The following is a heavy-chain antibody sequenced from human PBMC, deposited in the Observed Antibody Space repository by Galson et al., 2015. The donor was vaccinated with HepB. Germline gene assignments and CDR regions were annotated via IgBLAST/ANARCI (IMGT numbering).Heavy chain of an antibody. Sequence: TLSLTCTVSGGSISSGGYYWSWIRQHPGKGLEWIGYVYYSGSTYYNPSLKSRVTISVDTSKNQFSLKLSSVTAADTAVYYCARISGLRLGELSLFLDYWGQGTLVTVSS. CDR3: ARISGLRLGELSLFLDY. V-gene: IGHV4-31*03. D-gene: IGHD3-16*02. CDR1: GGSISSGGYY. CDR2: VYYSGST. J-gene: IGHJ4*02.